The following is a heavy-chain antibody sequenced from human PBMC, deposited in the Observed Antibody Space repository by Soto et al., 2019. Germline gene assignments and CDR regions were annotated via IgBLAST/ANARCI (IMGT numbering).Heavy chain of an antibody. V-gene: IGHV4-31*03. CDR3: ARDLAAAGLPGWFDP. D-gene: IGHD6-13*01. J-gene: IGHJ5*02. Sequence: QVQLQESGPGLVKPSQILSLTCTVSGGSISSGGYYWSWIRQHPGKGLEWIGYIYYSGSTYYNPSLKSRVTISVDTSKNQFSLKLSSVTAADTAVYYCARDLAAAGLPGWFDPWGQGTLVTVSS. CDR1: GGSISSGGYY. CDR2: IYYSGST.